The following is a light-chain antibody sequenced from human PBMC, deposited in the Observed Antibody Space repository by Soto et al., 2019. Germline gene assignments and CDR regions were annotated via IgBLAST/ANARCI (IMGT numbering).Light chain of an antibody. Sequence: EIVLTQSPGTLSLSPGETATLSCRASQRVSNSYLTWYQKKPGQPPSLLIYGASSRAAGIPDRFSGSGSGTDFTLTISRLEPEDFAVYFCQRYGGSPPFTFGQGTKVEI. V-gene: IGKV3-20*01. CDR2: GAS. CDR1: QRVSNSY. CDR3: QRYGGSPPFT. J-gene: IGKJ2*01.